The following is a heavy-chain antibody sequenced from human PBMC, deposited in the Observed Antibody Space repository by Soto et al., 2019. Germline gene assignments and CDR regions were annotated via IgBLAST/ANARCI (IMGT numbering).Heavy chain of an antibody. CDR3: ARRGYDSSGYYYF. CDR2: ISSSSSYI. D-gene: IGHD3-22*01. J-gene: IGHJ4*02. CDR1: GFTFSSYS. Sequence: VQLVESGGGVVQPGRSLRLSCAASGFTFSSYSMNWVRQAPGKGLEWVSSISSSSSYIYYADSVKGRFTISRDNAKNSLYLQMNSLRAEDTAVYYCARRGYDSSGYYYFWGQGTLVTVSS. V-gene: IGHV3-21*01.